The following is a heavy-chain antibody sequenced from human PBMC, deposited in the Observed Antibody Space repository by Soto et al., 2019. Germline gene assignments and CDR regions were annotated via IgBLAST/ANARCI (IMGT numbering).Heavy chain of an antibody. V-gene: IGHV4-30-2*01. CDR2: IYHSGST. J-gene: IGHJ5*02. Sequence: SETLSLTCAVSGGSISSGGYSWSWIRQPPGKGLEWIGYIYHSGSTYYNPSLKSRVTISVDASKNQFSLKLSSVTAADTAVYYCARAPTPWGKGTLVPVSS. CDR1: GGSISSGGYS. CDR3: ARAPTP.